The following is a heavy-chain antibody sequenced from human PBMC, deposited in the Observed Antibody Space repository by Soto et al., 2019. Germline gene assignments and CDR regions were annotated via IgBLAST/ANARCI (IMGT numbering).Heavy chain of an antibody. CDR2: ITSDTNTI. V-gene: IGHV3-48*02. Sequence: EVQLVESGGDLVQPGGSLRLSCAASGFPFSIYSMNWVRQAPGKGLEWFSYITSDTNTIKYTDSLKGRFPISRDNAKSSMFLPMNSLREEDTAVYFCAISVEGHFDFWGQGTVVTVSS. CDR1: GFPFSIYS. J-gene: IGHJ4*02. D-gene: IGHD6-19*01. CDR3: AISVEGHFDF.